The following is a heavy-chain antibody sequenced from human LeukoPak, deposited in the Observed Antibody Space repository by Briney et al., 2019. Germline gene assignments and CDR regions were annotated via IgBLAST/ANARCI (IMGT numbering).Heavy chain of an antibody. CDR3: GRDIWNLRLIYY. J-gene: IGHJ4*02. CDR2: INPNSGDT. CDR1: GYTFTYYY. V-gene: IGHV1-2*02. D-gene: IGHD3-16*01. Sequence: ASVKVSCKASGYTFTYYYLHWVRQAPGQGHEWMGCINPNSGDTKYVQNFQGRGTMTWDTSFSKRYMELSGLVSDDTTVYYYGRDIWNLRLIYYWGQGTLVTVSS.